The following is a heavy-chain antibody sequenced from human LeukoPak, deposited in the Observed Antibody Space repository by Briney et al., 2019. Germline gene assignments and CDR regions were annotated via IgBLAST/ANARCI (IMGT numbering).Heavy chain of an antibody. CDR3: AKDRFVVGHNWFDP. V-gene: IGHV3-23*01. CDR1: GFTFSSYA. Sequence: GGSLRLSCAASGFTFSSYAMSWVRQAPGKGLEWVSAISGSGGSTYYADSVKGRFTISRDNSKNALYLQMNSLRAEDTAVYYCAKDRFVVGHNWFDPWGQGTLVTVSS. J-gene: IGHJ5*02. D-gene: IGHD2-15*01. CDR2: ISGSGGST.